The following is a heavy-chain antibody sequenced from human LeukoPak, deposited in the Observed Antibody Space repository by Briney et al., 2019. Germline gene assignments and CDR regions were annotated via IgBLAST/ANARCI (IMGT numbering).Heavy chain of an antibody. CDR1: GFRVTGNY. V-gene: IGHV3-53*05. D-gene: IGHD2-8*01. CDR3: AKLYSVSDHYFHS. CDR2: IYSGGST. J-gene: IGHJ5*01. Sequence: GGSLRLSCAASGFRVTGNYMNWVRQAPGKGLEWISTIYSGGSTYYADSVKGRFTISRDNSKNTVYLQMNSLRAEDTAVYYCAKLYSVSDHYFHSWGQGTLVIVSS.